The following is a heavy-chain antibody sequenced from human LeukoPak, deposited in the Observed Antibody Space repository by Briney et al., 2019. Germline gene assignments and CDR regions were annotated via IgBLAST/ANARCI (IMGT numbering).Heavy chain of an antibody. CDR1: GFTFGDYA. V-gene: IGHV3-49*03. D-gene: IGHD1-26*01. J-gene: IGHJ4*02. CDR2: IRSKAYGGTT. CDR3: TSPVRQGELIFDY. Sequence: GGSLRLSCTASGFTFGDYAMSWFRQAPGKGLEWVGFIRSKAYGGTTEYAASVKGRFTISRDDSKSIAYLQMNSLKTEDTAVYYCTSPVRQGELIFDYWGQGTLVTVSS.